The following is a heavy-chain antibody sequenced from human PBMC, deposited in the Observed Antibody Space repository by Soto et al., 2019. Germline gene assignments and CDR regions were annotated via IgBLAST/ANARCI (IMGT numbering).Heavy chain of an antibody. Sequence: QVQLQESGPGLVKPSETLSLTCTVSGGSVRSDNYYWIWIRQPPGKGLECIGYISYSGSTSYNPSLKCRVTISVDTSKNQFSLRLSSGNAADTAVYYRANRTVFRPLDCWGHGTLVSVS. V-gene: IGHV4-61*01. CDR1: GGSVRSDNYY. J-gene: IGHJ4*01. CDR2: ISYSGST. CDR3: ANRTVFRPLDC.